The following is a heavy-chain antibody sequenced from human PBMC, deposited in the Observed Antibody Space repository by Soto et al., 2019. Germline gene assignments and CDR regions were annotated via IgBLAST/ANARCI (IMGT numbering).Heavy chain of an antibody. CDR3: APLCVVEADDFDY. CDR1: GFTFRNYW. J-gene: IGHJ4*02. Sequence: GGSLRLSCAASGFTFRNYWMTWVRQAPGKGLEWVANINRDGSDSYCVDSLKGRFTISRDNAKSSVYLQMNSLRAEDTAIYYCAPLCVVEADDFDYWGQGPLVTVSS. V-gene: IGHV3-7*03. CDR2: INRDGSDS. D-gene: IGHD2-15*01.